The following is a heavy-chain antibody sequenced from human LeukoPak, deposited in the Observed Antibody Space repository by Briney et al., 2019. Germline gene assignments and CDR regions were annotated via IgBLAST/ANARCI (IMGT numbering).Heavy chain of an antibody. CDR2: ISYDGSNK. Sequence: GRSLRLSCAASGFTFSSYGMHWVRQAPAKGLEWVAIISYDGSNKYYADSVEGRFTISRDNSKNTLYLQMNSLRAEDTAVYYCAKSTTVTQRGYFDYWGQGTLVTVSS. CDR3: AKSTTVTQRGYFDY. J-gene: IGHJ4*02. CDR1: GFTFSSYG. D-gene: IGHD4-17*01. V-gene: IGHV3-30*18.